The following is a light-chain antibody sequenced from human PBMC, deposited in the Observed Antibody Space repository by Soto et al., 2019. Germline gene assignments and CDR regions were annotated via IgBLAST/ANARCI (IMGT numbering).Light chain of an antibody. V-gene: IGKV1-9*01. Sequence: DIQLTQSPSLLSASIGDRVTITCRASHDISTFLAWYQQKPGKAPKLLTYEASTLQSGVPSRFSGSGSGTEFTLTISSLQPEDFATYYCLQHHSFSWTFGQGTKVDTK. CDR3: LQHHSFSWT. CDR1: HDISTF. CDR2: EAS. J-gene: IGKJ1*01.